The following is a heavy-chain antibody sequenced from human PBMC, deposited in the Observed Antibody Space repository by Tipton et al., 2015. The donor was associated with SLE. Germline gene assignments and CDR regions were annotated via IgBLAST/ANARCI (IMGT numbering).Heavy chain of an antibody. V-gene: IGHV4-59*01. Sequence: GLVKPSETLSLTCTVSGGSISNYYWSWIRQPPGKGLEWIGYIYYSGSTNYNPSLKSRVTISVDTSKNQFSLKLSSVTAADTAVYYCARGSSGYYSYYYYYMDVWGKGTTVTVSS. CDR1: GGSISNYY. CDR3: ARGSSGYYSYYYYYMDV. D-gene: IGHD3-3*01. J-gene: IGHJ6*03. CDR2: IYYSGST.